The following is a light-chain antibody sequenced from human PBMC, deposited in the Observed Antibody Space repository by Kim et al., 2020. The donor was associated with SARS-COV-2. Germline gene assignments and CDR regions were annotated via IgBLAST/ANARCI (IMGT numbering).Light chain of an antibody. Sequence: DIVMTQSPLSLPVTPGEPASISCRSSQSLLHNNGYNYLDWYLQKPGQSPQLLIYMGVSRASGVPDRFSGSGSGTDFTLRISRVEAEDVGVYYCMQAIQTPPTFGPGTKVDIK. CDR2: MGV. CDR1: QSLLHNNGYNY. CDR3: MQAIQTPPT. J-gene: IGKJ3*01. V-gene: IGKV2-28*01.